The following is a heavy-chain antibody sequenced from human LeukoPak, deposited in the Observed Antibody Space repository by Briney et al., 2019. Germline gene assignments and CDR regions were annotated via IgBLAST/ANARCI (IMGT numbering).Heavy chain of an antibody. CDR3: ARTYSSGWYGDAFDI. J-gene: IGHJ3*02. CDR2: IYYSGST. Sequence: PSETLSLTCTVSGGSISSYYWSWIRQPPGKGLEWIGYIYYSGSTNYNPSLKSRVTISVDTSKNQFSLKLSSATAADTAVYYCARTYSSGWYGDAFDIWGQGTMVTVSS. V-gene: IGHV4-59*01. D-gene: IGHD6-19*01. CDR1: GGSISSYY.